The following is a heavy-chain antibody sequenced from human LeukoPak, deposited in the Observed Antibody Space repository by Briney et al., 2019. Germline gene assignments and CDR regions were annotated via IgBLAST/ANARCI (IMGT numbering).Heavy chain of an antibody. CDR2: ISSSSTSI. CDR1: GFTFSNYG. J-gene: IGHJ4*02. V-gene: IGHV3-21*01. D-gene: IGHD2-21*01. Sequence: GGSLRLSCAASGFTFSNYGMHWVRQAPGKGLEWVSSISSSSTSIYYADSLKGRFTISRDNAKNSVYLQMNSLTAEDTAVYYCARDHSYYFDYWGQGTLVTVSS. CDR3: ARDHSYYFDY.